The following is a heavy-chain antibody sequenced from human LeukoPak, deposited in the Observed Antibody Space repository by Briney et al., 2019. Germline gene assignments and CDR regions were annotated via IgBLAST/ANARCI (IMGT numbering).Heavy chain of an antibody. V-gene: IGHV4-34*01. D-gene: IGHD2-2*01. CDR2: INHSGST. CDR1: GGSFCGYY. Sequence: SETLSLTCAVYGGSFCGYYWSWIRQPPGKGLEWIGEINHSGSTNYNPSLKSRVTISVDTSKNQFSLKLSSVTAADTAVYYCARTDVPAAMGFFDYWGQGTLVTVSS. J-gene: IGHJ4*02. CDR3: ARTDVPAAMGFFDY.